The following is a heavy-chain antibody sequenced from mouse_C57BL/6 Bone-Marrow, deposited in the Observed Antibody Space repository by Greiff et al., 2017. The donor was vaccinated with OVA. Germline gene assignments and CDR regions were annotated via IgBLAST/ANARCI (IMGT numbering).Heavy chain of an antibody. D-gene: IGHD2-2*01. CDR3: TKYGYDRAWFAY. CDR2: IYPGNSDT. J-gene: IGHJ3*01. Sequence: VQLQQSGTVLARPGASVKMSCKTSGYTFTSYWMHWVKQRPGQGLEWIGAIYPGNSDTSYNQKFKGKAKLTAVTSASTAYMELSSLTNEDSAVYYGTKYGYDRAWFAYWGQGTLVTVSA. V-gene: IGHV1-5*01. CDR1: GYTFTSYW.